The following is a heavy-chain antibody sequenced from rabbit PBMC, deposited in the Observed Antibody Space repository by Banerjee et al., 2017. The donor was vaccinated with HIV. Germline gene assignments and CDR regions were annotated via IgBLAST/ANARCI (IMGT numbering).Heavy chain of an antibody. CDR1: GFSFSSSYW. CDR2: IYTSSGGT. CDR3: ARGPGSGGVGYAITRLDL. J-gene: IGHJ3*01. D-gene: IGHD6-1*01. V-gene: IGHV1S45*01. Sequence: EESGGDLVKPEGSLTLTCTASGFSFSSSYWICWVRQAPGKGLEWIACIYTSSGGTWYASWAKGRFTISKTSSTTVTLQMTSLTAADTATYFCARGPGSGGVGYAITRLDLWGPGTLVTVS.